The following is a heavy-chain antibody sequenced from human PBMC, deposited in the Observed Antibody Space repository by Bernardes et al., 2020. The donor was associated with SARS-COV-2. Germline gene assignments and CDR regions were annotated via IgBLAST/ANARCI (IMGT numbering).Heavy chain of an antibody. CDR2: ITPSRGIT. CDR1: GYTFTAYY. Sequence: ASVKVSCMTSGYTFTAYYMHWVRQAPGQGLEWMGWITPSRGITNYAQKFQGRVTMTRDTSITTAYMELSGLKSDDTAVYYCSRGPVGTPDFWGQGTLVTVSS. J-gene: IGHJ4*02. V-gene: IGHV1-2*02. D-gene: IGHD1-26*01. CDR3: SRGPVGTPDF.